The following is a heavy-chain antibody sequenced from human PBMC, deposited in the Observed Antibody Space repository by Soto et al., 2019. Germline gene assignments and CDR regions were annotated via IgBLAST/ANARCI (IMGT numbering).Heavy chain of an antibody. D-gene: IGHD2-15*01. CDR2: ISYNGGNR. CDR3: ARGDRVDTAVVIGVRPGEYGVDV. CDR1: GFTFSNYA. V-gene: IGHV3-30*04. J-gene: IGHJ6*02. Sequence: QVQLVESGGGVVQPGRSLRLSCAASGFTFSNYAMHWVRQAPGKGLECVAVISYNGGNRFYRDYVKGRFNISRDNSKNTVHLQIDSLRYEDAAVYYCARGDRVDTAVVIGVRPGEYGVDVWGQGTTVTVSS.